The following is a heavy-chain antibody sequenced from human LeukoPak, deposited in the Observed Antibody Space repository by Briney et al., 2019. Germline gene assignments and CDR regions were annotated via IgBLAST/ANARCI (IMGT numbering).Heavy chain of an antibody. CDR1: GFTFDDYA. J-gene: IGHJ3*02. CDR2: ISWNSGSI. Sequence: PGRSLRLSCAASGFTFDDYAMHWVRQAPGKGLEWVSGISWNSGSIGYADSVKGRFTISRDNAKNSLYLQMNSLRAEDTALYYRAKGTAYYGSGSYEGAFDIWGQGTMVTVSS. D-gene: IGHD3-10*01. CDR3: AKGTAYYGSGSYEGAFDI. V-gene: IGHV3-9*01.